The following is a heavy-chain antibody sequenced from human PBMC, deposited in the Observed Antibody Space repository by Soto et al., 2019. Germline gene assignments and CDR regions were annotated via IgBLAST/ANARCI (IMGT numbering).Heavy chain of an antibody. CDR3: ARATGTLRSRNCDY. J-gene: IGHJ4*02. V-gene: IGHV4-31*03. CDR1: GGSISTVGHY. Sequence: SETLSLTCSVSGGSISTVGHYWTWIRQPPGKGLEWIGSIYHTGSTYYSKSLRSRLTMSVDTSKSQFSLRLSPVTAADTAVYYCARATGTLRSRNCDYWGQGSLVTVSS. CDR2: IYHTGST. D-gene: IGHD1-1*01.